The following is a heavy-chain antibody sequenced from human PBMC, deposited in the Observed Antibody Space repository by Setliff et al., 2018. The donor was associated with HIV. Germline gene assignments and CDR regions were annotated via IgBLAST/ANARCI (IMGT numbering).Heavy chain of an antibody. V-gene: IGHV3-48*03. CDR1: GFTFSSYE. CDR3: ARAPRGRAGSHYIANWFDS. Sequence: AGGSLRLSCAASGFTFSSYEMNWVRQAPGKGLEWVSYISSSGSSTYYADSVKGRFTISRDNGKNSLHLQMNGLRDDDTAVYHCARAPRGRAGSHYIANWFDSWGQGTLVTVSS. D-gene: IGHD3-10*01. CDR2: ISSSGSST. J-gene: IGHJ5*01.